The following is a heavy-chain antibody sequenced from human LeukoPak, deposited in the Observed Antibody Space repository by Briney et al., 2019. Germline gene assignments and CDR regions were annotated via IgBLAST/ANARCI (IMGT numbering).Heavy chain of an antibody. D-gene: IGHD1-26*01. CDR3: ARARSGSYRS. Sequence: PSETLSLTCTVSGGSISSSSYYWGWIRQPPGTGLEWIGEINHSGSTNYNSSLKSRVTISVDTSKNQFSLKLSSVTAADTAVYYCARARSGSYRSWGQGTLVTVSS. J-gene: IGHJ4*02. V-gene: IGHV4-39*07. CDR1: GGSISSSSYY. CDR2: INHSGST.